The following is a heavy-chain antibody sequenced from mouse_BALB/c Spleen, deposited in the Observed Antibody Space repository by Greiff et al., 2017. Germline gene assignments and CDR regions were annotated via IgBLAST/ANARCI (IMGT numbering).Heavy chain of an antibody. D-gene: IGHD6-1*01. CDR2: LNPSTGYT. Sequence: QVQLQQSGAELAKPGASVKMSCKASGYTFTSYWMHWVTQRPGQGLEWIGYLNPSTGYTEYNQKFKDKATLTADKSSSTAYMQLSSLTSEDSAVYYCARKIAISYYFDYWGQGTTLTVSS. V-gene: IGHV1-7*01. CDR3: ARKIAISYYFDY. CDR1: GYTFTSYW. J-gene: IGHJ2*01.